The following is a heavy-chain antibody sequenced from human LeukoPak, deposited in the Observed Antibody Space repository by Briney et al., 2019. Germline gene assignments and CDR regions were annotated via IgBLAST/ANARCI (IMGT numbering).Heavy chain of an antibody. CDR1: GFTFSSYA. CDR3: AKGSAYADF. CDR2: ISGSGGST. J-gene: IGHJ4*02. Sequence: GGSLRLSCGASGFTFSSYAMSWVRQAPGKGLEWVSVISGSGGSTYYADSVKGRFTISRDNPKNTLSLQMNSLRAEDTAVYYCAKGSAYADFWGQGTLVTVSS. V-gene: IGHV3-23*01. D-gene: IGHD3-3*01.